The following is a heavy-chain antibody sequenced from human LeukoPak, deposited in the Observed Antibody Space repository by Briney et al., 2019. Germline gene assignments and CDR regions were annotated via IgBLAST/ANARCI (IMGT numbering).Heavy chain of an antibody. CDR3: ARLVAVTIGLDY. J-gene: IGHJ4*02. CDR1: GYSISSSSYY. D-gene: IGHD4-11*01. Sequence: SETLPLTCSVSGYSISSSSYYWGWIRQPPGKGLEWIGSIYYSGSTYYNPSLKSRVTISVDTSKNQFSLKLSSVTAADTAVYYCARLVAVTIGLDYWGQGTLVTVSS. CDR2: IYYSGST. V-gene: IGHV4-39*01.